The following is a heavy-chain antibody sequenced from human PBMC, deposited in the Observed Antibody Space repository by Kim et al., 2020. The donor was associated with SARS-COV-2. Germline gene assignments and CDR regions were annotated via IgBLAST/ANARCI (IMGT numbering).Heavy chain of an antibody. CDR3: ARGGGHFDY. CDR2: YN. D-gene: IGHD5-12*01. Sequence: YNDYAVSVKSRITINPDTSKNQFSLQLNSVTPEDTAVYYCARGGGHFDYWGQGTLVTVSS. V-gene: IGHV6-1*01. J-gene: IGHJ4*02.